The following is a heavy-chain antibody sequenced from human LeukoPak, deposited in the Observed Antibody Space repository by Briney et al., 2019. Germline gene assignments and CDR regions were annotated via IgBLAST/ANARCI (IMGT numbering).Heavy chain of an antibody. V-gene: IGHV4-4*02. CDR3: AAKNYGGYRTFDY. CDR1: GGSISSSNW. Sequence: PSETLSLTCAVSGGSISSSNWWSWVRQPPGKGLEWIGEIYHSGSTNYNPSLKSRVTMSVDKSKNQFSLNLSSVTAADTAIYYCAAKNYGGYRTFDYWGQGTLVTVSS. D-gene: IGHD4-23*01. CDR2: IYHSGST. J-gene: IGHJ4*02.